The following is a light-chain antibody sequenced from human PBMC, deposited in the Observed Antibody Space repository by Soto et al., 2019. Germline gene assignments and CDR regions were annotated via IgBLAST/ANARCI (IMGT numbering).Light chain of an antibody. V-gene: IGLV2-14*01. J-gene: IGLJ3*02. CDR3: SSYTSSSTWV. Sequence: QSALTQPASVSVSPGQSITSSCTGTSSDVGGYNYVSWYQQHPGKAPKLMIYDVSNRPSGVSNRFSGSKSGNTASLTISGLQAEDEADYYCSSYTSSSTWVFGGGTNVTVL. CDR2: DVS. CDR1: SSDVGGYNY.